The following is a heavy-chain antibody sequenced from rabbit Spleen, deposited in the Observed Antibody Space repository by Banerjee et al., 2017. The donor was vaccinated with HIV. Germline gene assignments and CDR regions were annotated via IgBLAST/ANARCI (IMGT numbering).Heavy chain of an antibody. CDR3: ARDTGSYAVNGATFGL. D-gene: IGHD4-2*01. V-gene: IGHV1S45*01. CDR1: GFSFSNNYY. CDR2: IYPGSFDST. Sequence: QEQLEESGGDLVKPEGSLTLTCTASGFSFSNNYYMCWVRQAPGSGLEWIACIYPGSFDSTVYASWAKGRFTISRTSSTTVTLQVTSLTVADTGTYFCARDTGSYAVNGATFGLWGPGTLVTVS. J-gene: IGHJ4*01.